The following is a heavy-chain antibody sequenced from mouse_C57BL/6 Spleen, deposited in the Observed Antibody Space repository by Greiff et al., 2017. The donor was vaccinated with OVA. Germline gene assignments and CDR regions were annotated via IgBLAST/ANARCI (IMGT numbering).Heavy chain of an antibody. J-gene: IGHJ1*03. Sequence: EVMLVESGGDLVKPGGSLKLSCAASGFTFSSYGMSWVRQTPDKRLEWVATISSGGSYTYYPDSVKGRFTISRDNAKNTLYLQMRSLKSEDTAMYYGARDYYGSRKGYFDVWGTGTTVTVSS. D-gene: IGHD1-1*01. CDR2: ISSGGSYT. CDR1: GFTFSSYG. CDR3: ARDYYGSRKGYFDV. V-gene: IGHV5-6*01.